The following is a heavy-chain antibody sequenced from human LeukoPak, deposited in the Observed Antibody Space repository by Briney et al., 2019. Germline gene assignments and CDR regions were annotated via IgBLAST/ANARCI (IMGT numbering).Heavy chain of an antibody. CDR3: ARDLGSPAGVDY. CDR2: IYSGGST. J-gene: IGHJ4*02. Sequence: GGSLRLSWAASGFTVSSNYMSWVRQAPGKGLEWVSVIYSGGSTYYADSVKGRFTISRDNSKNTLYLQMNSLRAEDTAVYYCARDLGSPAGVDYWGQGTLVTVSS. D-gene: IGHD1-26*01. V-gene: IGHV3-66*02. CDR1: GFTVSSNY.